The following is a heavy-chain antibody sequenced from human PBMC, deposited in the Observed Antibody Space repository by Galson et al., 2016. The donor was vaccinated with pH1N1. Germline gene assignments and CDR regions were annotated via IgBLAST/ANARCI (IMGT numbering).Heavy chain of an antibody. CDR2: ISGSDTTI. V-gene: IGHV3-11*01. J-gene: IGHJ3*01. D-gene: IGHD3-10*01. Sequence: SLRLSCAASGFPFSHYYMGWIRQAPGKGLEWISYISGSDTTIYYADSVRGRFTISRDNAQNSLYLHMNSLRAEDTAVYYCARDHFGWAFVVLGQGTMVTVSP. CDR3: ARDHFGWAFVV. CDR1: GFPFSHYY.